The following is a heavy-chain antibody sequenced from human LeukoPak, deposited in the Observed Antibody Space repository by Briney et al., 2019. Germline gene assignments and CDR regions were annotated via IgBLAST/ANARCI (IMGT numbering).Heavy chain of an antibody. CDR2: IWYDGSNK. V-gene: IGHV3-33*01. CDR1: GFTFSSYG. Sequence: GRSLRLSCAASGFTFSSYGMHWVRQAPGKGLEWVAVIWYDGSNKYYADSVKSRFTISRDNSKNTLYLQMNSLRAEDTAVYYCARAGSYGSGSYTNWGQGTLVTVSS. CDR3: ARAGSYGSGSYTN. J-gene: IGHJ4*02. D-gene: IGHD3-10*01.